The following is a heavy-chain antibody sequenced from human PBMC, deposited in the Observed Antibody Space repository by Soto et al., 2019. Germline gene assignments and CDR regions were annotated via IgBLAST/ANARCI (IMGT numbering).Heavy chain of an antibody. D-gene: IGHD2-2*01. V-gene: IGHV3-73*01. CDR2: IRSKANSYAT. CDR1: GFTFSGSA. Sequence: VGSLRLSCVASGFTFSGSAMHWVRQASGKGLEWVGRIRSKANSYATAYAASVKGRFTISRDDSKNTAYLQMNSLKTEDTTVYYCTRQGGGGHYCSSTRCYAFDIWGQGTMVTVSS. J-gene: IGHJ3*02. CDR3: TRQGGGGHYCSSTRCYAFDI.